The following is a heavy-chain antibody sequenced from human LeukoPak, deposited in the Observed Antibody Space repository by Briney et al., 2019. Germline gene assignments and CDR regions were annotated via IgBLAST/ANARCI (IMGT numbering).Heavy chain of an antibody. CDR2: IYSGGST. CDR3: ARGGNWFDP. J-gene: IGHJ5*02. CDR1: GFTVSTNY. V-gene: IGHV3-53*01. Sequence: GGSLRLSCPASGFTVSTNYMTWVRQAPGKGLEWVSVIYSGGSTYYADSVKGRFTISRDNSNNTHNLQMNSLRAEDTAVYYCARGGNWFDPWGQGTLVTVSS.